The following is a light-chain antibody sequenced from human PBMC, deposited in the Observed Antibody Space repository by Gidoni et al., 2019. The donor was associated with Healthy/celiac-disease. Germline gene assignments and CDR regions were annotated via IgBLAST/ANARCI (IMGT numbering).Light chain of an antibody. J-gene: IGLJ3*02. V-gene: IGLV1-44*01. CDR2: SNN. CDR1: SSNIGSNT. CDR3: AAWDDSLNGDWV. Sequence: QSVLTQPPSASGTPGPRVNISCSGSSSNIGSNTVNWYQQLPGTAPKLLIYSNNQRPSGVPDRFSGSKAGTSASLAISGLQSEDEADYYCAAWDDSLNGDWVFGGGTKLTVL.